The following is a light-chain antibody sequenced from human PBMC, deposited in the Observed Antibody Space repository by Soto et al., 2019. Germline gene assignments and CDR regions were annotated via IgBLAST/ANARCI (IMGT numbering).Light chain of an antibody. CDR3: HQYYSIPRT. CDR2: WAS. Sequence: DIVMTQSPDSLAVSLGERATINCRSSQYVLYSSDKKNYLAWYQQEPGQPPKLLIYWASTRESGVPDRFSGSESGTDFTLTISSLQAEDVAVYYCHQYYSIPRTFGQGTKVEIK. V-gene: IGKV4-1*01. CDR1: QYVLYSSDKKNY. J-gene: IGKJ1*01.